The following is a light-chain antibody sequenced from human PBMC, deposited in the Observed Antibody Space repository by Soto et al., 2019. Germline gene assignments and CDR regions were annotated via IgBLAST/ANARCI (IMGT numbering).Light chain of an antibody. Sequence: EIGLTQSPGTLSLSQGERATLSCRASQSVSNNYLAWYQQKPGQAPRLLIYGASNRATGIPDRFSGSGSGTDFTLTISRLEPEDFAVYYCQQYGSSGTFGQGTKV. CDR1: QSVSNNY. CDR3: QQYGSSGT. J-gene: IGKJ1*01. CDR2: GAS. V-gene: IGKV3-20*01.